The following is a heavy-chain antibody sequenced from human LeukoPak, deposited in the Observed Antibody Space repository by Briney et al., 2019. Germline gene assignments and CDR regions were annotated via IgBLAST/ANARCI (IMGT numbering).Heavy chain of an antibody. D-gene: IGHD3-9*01. CDR2: IRSKAYGGTT. CDR3: TREGPYYDILTGYYPNWFDP. CDR1: GFTFGDYA. J-gene: IGHJ5*02. V-gene: IGHV3-49*03. Sequence: PGGSLRLSCTASGFTFGDYAMSWFRQAPGKGLEWVGFIRSKAYGGTTEYAASVKGRFTISRDDSKSIAYLQMNSLKTEDTAVYYCTREGPYYDILTGYYPNWFDPWGQGTLVTVS.